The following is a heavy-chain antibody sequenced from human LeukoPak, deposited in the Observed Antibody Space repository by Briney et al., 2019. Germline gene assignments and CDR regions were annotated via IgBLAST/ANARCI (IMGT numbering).Heavy chain of an antibody. CDR2: IYYSGST. V-gene: IGHV4-59*08. D-gene: IGHD1-26*01. CDR1: GGSIGSYY. CDR3: ARMVGPRYFDL. Sequence: KPSETLSLTCTVSGGSIGSYYWSWMRQPPGKGLEWIGYIYYSGSTNYNPSLKSRVTISVDTSKNQFSLKLSSVTAADTAVYYCARMVGPRYFDLWGRGTLVTVSS. J-gene: IGHJ2*01.